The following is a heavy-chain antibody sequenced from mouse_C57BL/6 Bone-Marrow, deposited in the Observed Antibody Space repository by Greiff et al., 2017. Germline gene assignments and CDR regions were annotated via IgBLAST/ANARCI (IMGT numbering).Heavy chain of an antibody. CDR1: GFSFNTYA. V-gene: IGHV10-1*01. CDR2: IRSKSNNYAT. D-gene: IGHD1-1*01. CDR3: VRRNYCGSSYVGNWYFDV. J-gene: IGHJ1*03. Sequence: EVKLLESGGGLVQPKGSLKLSCAASGFSFNTYAMNWVRQAPGKGFEWVARIRSKSNNYATYYADSVKDRLTIYRDDSESMLYLQMNNLKTEDTAMYYCVRRNYCGSSYVGNWYFDVWGTGTTVTVSS.